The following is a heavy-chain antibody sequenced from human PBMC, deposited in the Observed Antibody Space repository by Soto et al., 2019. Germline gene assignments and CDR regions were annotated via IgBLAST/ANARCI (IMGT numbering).Heavy chain of an antibody. Sequence: EVQLLESGGGLVQPGGSLRLSCAASGFTFSSYAMSWVRQAPGKGLEWVSAISSSGGSTYYADSVKGRFTISRDNSKNTLYLQMNSLRAEDTAVYYCAKDQLRGYSYGRSDYWGQGTLVTVSS. CDR2: ISSSGGST. CDR1: GFTFSSYA. J-gene: IGHJ4*02. V-gene: IGHV3-23*01. CDR3: AKDQLRGYSYGRSDY. D-gene: IGHD5-18*01.